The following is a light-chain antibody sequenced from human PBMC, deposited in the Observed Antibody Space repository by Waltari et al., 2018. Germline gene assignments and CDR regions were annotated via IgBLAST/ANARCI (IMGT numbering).Light chain of an antibody. Sequence: EIVLIQSPATLALSPGERATLSCRASQSVRNYLAWFQQKPGQVPRPLIYDTSSRGTGVPARFSGSGSGTDFTLTISSLESEDFAVYYCQQRSSWPLTFGGGTKVQIK. CDR2: DTS. J-gene: IGKJ4*01. V-gene: IGKV3-11*01. CDR1: QSVRNY. CDR3: QQRSSWPLT.